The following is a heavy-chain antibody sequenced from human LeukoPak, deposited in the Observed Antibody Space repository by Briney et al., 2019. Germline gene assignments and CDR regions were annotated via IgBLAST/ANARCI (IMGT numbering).Heavy chain of an antibody. Sequence: ASVKVSCKASGYTFTGYYMHWVRQAPGQGLEWMGWINPNSGGTNYAQKFQGRVTMTRDTSISTAYMELSRLRSDDTAVYYCARTGYSSYTNWFDPWGQGILVTVSS. CDR3: ARTGYSSYTNWFDP. J-gene: IGHJ5*02. V-gene: IGHV1-2*02. CDR2: INPNSGGT. CDR1: GYTFTGYY. D-gene: IGHD6-13*01.